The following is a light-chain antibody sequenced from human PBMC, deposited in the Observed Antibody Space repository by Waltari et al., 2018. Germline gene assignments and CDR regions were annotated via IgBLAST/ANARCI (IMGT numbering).Light chain of an antibody. CDR2: KTS. CDR1: QNINSW. CDR3: QQYHTFYT. Sequence: DIQMTQSPSPLSASFGDRVTITCRASQNINSWLAWYQQKPGKAPKLLIYKTSILEGGVPSRFSGVGSETEFTLTISSLQPDDFATYYCQQYHTFYTFGQGTKLEIK. J-gene: IGKJ2*01. V-gene: IGKV1-5*03.